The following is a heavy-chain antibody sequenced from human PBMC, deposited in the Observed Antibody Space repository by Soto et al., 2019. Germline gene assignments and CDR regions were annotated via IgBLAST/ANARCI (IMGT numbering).Heavy chain of an antibody. V-gene: IGHV4-59*01. CDR1: GGSISSYY. CDR2: IYYSGTS. D-gene: IGHD5-18*01. J-gene: IGHJ4*02. Sequence: QVQLQESGPGLVKPSETLSLTCTVSGGSISSYYWSWIRQPPGKGLEWIGYIYYSGTSNSNPSLTSRVTISVDPSKLQSSLTLSSVTGADTAVYCCAIGRIQLLYPFDYWGKGTLVTVS. CDR3: AIGRIQLLYPFDY.